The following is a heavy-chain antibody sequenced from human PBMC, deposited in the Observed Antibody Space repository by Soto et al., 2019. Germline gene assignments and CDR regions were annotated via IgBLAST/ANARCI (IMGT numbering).Heavy chain of an antibody. CDR3: ARVGMAAAGTYYYYGMDV. J-gene: IGHJ6*02. Sequence: QVQLVQSGAEVKKSGSSVKVSCKASGGTFSSYAISWVRQAPGQGLEWMGGIIPIFGTANYAQKFQGRVTITADESTSTAYMELSSLRSEDTAVYYCARVGMAAAGTYYYYGMDVWGQGTTVTVSS. V-gene: IGHV1-69*01. D-gene: IGHD6-13*01. CDR2: IIPIFGTA. CDR1: GGTFSSYA.